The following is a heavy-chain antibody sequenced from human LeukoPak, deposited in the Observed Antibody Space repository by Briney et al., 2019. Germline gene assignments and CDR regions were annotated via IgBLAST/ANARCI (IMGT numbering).Heavy chain of an antibody. V-gene: IGHV3-20*01. CDR2: INWNGGST. Sequence: GSLRLSCAASGFTFYDYGMSWVRPAPGKGLEWVSGINWNGGSTGYSDSVKGRFTISRDNAKNSLHLQMNSLRAEDTALYHCARVTDPGIAAAKDYWGQGTLVTVSS. CDR1: GFTFYDYG. J-gene: IGHJ4*02. D-gene: IGHD6-13*01. CDR3: ARVTDPGIAAAKDY.